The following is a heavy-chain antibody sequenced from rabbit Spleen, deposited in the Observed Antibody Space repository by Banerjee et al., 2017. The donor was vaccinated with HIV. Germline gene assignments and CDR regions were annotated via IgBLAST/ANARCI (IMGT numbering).Heavy chain of an antibody. V-gene: IGHV1S45*01. Sequence: QEQLVEYGGDLVQPEGSLTLTCKASGFSFSNKAVMCWVRQAPGKGLEWIACINAVTGKAVYASWAKGRFTFSKTSSTTVTLQMTSLTDADTATYFCAHRYSKDAIYGPTTFNLWGQGTLVTVS. J-gene: IGHJ4*01. CDR1: GFSFSNKAV. CDR3: AHRYSKDAIYGPTTFNL. CDR2: INAVTGKA. D-gene: IGHD7-1*01.